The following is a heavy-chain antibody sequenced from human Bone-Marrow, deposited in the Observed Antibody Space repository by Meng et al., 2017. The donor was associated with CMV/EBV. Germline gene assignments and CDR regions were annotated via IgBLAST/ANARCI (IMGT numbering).Heavy chain of an antibody. D-gene: IGHD3-9*01. Sequence: SVKVSCKASGGTFSSYAISWVRQAPGQGLEWMGGIIPILGIANYAQKFQGRVTITADKSTSTAYMELSSLRSEDTAVYYCARFPLSFDRLATHYYGMDVWGQGTLVTVSS. CDR1: GGTFSSYA. CDR2: IIPILGIA. CDR3: ARFPLSFDRLATHYYGMDV. J-gene: IGHJ6*02. V-gene: IGHV1-69*10.